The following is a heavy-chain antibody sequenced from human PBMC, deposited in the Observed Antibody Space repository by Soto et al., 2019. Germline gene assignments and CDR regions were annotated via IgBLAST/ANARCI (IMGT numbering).Heavy chain of an antibody. CDR3: ASRAMYEPYDSREYYYGMDV. CDR2: INPSGGST. V-gene: IGHV1-46*01. D-gene: IGHD3-16*01. CDR1: GYTFTSYY. Sequence: QVQLVQSGAEVKKPGASVKVSCKASGYTFTSYYMHWVRQAPGQGLGWMGIINPSGGSTSYAQKFQGRVTITRATSTSTVYMELSSLRSEDTAVYYCASRAMYEPYDSREYYYGMDVWGQGTTVTVSS. J-gene: IGHJ6*02.